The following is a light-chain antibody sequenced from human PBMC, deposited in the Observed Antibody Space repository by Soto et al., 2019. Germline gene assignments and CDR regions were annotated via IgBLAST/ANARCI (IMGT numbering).Light chain of an antibody. CDR2: EVS. J-gene: IGLJ3*02. CDR1: SSDVGGYNY. CDR3: SSYTSSSTQV. V-gene: IGLV2-14*01. Sequence: QSVLTQPASVSGSPGQSITISCTGTSSDVGGYNYVSWYQQHPGKVPKLMIYEVSNRPSGVSNRFSGSKSGNTASLTISGLQAEDDADYYCSSYTSSSTQVLGGGTKLTVL.